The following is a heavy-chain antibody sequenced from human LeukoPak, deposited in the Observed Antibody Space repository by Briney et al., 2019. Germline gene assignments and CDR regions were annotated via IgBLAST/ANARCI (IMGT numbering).Heavy chain of an antibody. V-gene: IGHV4-59*08. Sequence: SETLSLTCAVYGGSFSGYYWSWIRQPPGKGLEWIGYIYYSGSTNCNPSLKSRVTISVDTSKNQFSLKLSSVTAADTAVYYCARHTAMVTHFDYWGQGTLVTVSS. CDR1: GGSFSGYY. D-gene: IGHD5-18*01. CDR2: IYYSGST. J-gene: IGHJ4*02. CDR3: ARHTAMVTHFDY.